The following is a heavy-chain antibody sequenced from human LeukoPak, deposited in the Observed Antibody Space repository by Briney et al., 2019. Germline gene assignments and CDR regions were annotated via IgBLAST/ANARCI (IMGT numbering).Heavy chain of an antibody. D-gene: IGHD5-12*01. Sequence: SETLSLTCAVSGYSISSGYYWGFIRQPPGKGPEWIGSIYHSGSTYYNPSLKSRVTISVDTSKNQFSLKLSSVTAADTAVYYCAREVVATITYSDYWGQGTLVTVSS. CDR1: GYSISSGYY. V-gene: IGHV4-38-2*02. CDR2: IYHSGST. J-gene: IGHJ4*02. CDR3: AREVVATITYSDY.